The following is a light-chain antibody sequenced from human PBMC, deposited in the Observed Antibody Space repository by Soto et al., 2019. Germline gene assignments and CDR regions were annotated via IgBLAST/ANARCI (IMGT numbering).Light chain of an antibody. CDR2: DGT. J-gene: IGKJ1*01. V-gene: IGKV1-5*01. CDR3: QQYESHSET. Sequence: DIQMTQSPSTLSASVGDRVTITCWASQSIGSWLAWHQQKPGKAPKLLIYDGTYLESGVPSRLSGSGSGTEFTLTISSLQPDDSATYYCQQYESHSETFGQGTTVDIX. CDR1: QSIGSW.